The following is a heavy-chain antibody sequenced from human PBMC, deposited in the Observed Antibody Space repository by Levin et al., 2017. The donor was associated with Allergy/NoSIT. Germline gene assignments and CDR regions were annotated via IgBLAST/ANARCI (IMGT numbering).Heavy chain of an antibody. CDR2: IIPIFGTA. J-gene: IGHJ3*02. D-gene: IGHD2-15*01. CDR1: GGTFSSYA. V-gene: IGHV1-69*13. Sequence: SVKVSCKASGGTFSSYAISWVRQAPGQGLEWMGGIIPIFGTANYAQKFQGRVTITADESTSTAYMELSSLRSEDTAVYYCARPEYCSGGSCYMGDAFDIWGQGTMVTVSS. CDR3: ARPEYCSGGSCYMGDAFDI.